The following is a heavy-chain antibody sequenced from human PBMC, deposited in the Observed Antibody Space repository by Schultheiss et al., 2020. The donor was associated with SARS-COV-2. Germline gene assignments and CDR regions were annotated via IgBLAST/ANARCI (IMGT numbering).Heavy chain of an antibody. D-gene: IGHD3-10*01. Sequence: SETLSLTCAVYGASFTDNYWTWIRQSPGNGLEWIGEINHSGSSNQNPSLRSRVTLSVDTSKNQISLKLSSVTAADTAVYYCARWQIGWFDPWGQGTLVTVSS. CDR2: INHSGSS. CDR3: ARWQIGWFDP. J-gene: IGHJ5*02. CDR1: GASFTDNY. V-gene: IGHV4-34*01.